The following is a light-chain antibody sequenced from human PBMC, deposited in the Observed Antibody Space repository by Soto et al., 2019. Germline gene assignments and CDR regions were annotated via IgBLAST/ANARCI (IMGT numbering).Light chain of an antibody. J-gene: IGKJ3*01. CDR3: QKCDYLPI. CDR1: HDITSY. CDR2: DAS. V-gene: IGKV1-33*01. Sequence: DIQMTQSPSSLSASVGDRVTITCQASHDITSYLNWYQHKPGKAPKLLIYDASILEAGVPSRFSGTGSRTDFTFTISSLQPEDVATYDCQKCDYLPIFGPGTTVDFK.